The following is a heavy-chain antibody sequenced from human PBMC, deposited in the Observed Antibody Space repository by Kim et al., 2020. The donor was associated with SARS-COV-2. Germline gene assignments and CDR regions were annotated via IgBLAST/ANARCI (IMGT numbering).Heavy chain of an antibody. CDR3: ARVVVITYFDY. J-gene: IGHJ4*02. D-gene: IGHD3-22*01. CDR2: IYHSGST. CDR1: GYSISSGYY. V-gene: IGHV4-38-2*02. Sequence: SETLSLTCTVSGYSISSGYYWGWIRQPPGKGLEWIGSIYHSGSTYYNPSLKSRVTISVDTSKNQFSLKLSSVTAADTAVYYCARVVVITYFDYWGQGTLV.